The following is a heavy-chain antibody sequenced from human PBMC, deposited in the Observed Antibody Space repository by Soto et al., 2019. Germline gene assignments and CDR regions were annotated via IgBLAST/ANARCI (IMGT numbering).Heavy chain of an antibody. J-gene: IGHJ4*02. D-gene: IGHD3-22*01. Sequence: SPTLSLTCAISGASVSSNSDAWNWIRQSPSRGLEWLGRTYHRSKWYYHYAVSMKSRITVNPDTSKNQFSLQLNSVTPEDTAVYYCARSGPGGYIDYWGQGTLVTVSS. CDR3: ARSGPGGYIDY. CDR2: TYHRSKWYY. V-gene: IGHV6-1*01. CDR1: GASVSSNSDA.